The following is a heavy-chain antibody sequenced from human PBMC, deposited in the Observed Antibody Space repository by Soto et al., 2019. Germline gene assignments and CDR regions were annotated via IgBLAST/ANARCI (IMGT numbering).Heavy chain of an antibody. CDR3: ARSLGDYYYGMDV. D-gene: IGHD7-27*01. V-gene: IGHV4-30-4*08. CDR2: IYYSGST. CDR1: GGSISSGDYY. J-gene: IGHJ6*02. Sequence: SETRSLTCTVSGGSISSGDYYWIWIRQPPGKGLEWIGYIYYSGSTYYNPSLKSRVTISVDTSKNQFSLKLSSVTAADTAVYYCARSLGDYYYGMDVWGQGTTVTVSS.